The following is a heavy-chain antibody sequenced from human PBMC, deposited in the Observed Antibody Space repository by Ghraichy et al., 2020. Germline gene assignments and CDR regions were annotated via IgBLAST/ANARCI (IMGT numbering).Heavy chain of an antibody. Sequence: LSLTCAASGFTFSSYAMSWVRQAPGKGLEWVSAISGSGGSTYYADSVKGRFTISRDNSKNTLYLQMNSLRAEDTAVYYCAKGVELLLAYFDYWGQGTLVTVSS. CDR1: GFTFSSYA. V-gene: IGHV3-23*01. D-gene: IGHD1-26*01. CDR2: ISGSGGST. J-gene: IGHJ4*02. CDR3: AKGVELLLAYFDY.